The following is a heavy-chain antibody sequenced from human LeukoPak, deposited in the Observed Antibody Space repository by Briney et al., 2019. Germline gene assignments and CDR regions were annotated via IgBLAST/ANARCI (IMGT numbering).Heavy chain of an antibody. V-gene: IGHV4-59*08. J-gene: IGHJ4*02. Sequence: SETLSLTCPVSGDSISSYYWSWIRQPPGKGLEWIGYIYYSGSTNYNPSLKSRVTISVDTSKNQFSLKLSSVTAADTAVYYCARASDVDTAFDYWGQGTLVTVSS. CDR2: IYYSGST. CDR1: GDSISSYY. D-gene: IGHD5-18*01. CDR3: ARASDVDTAFDY.